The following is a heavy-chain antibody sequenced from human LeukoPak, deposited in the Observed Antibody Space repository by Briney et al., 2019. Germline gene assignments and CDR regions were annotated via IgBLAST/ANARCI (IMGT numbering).Heavy chain of an antibody. CDR1: GYTFTFYF. J-gene: IGHJ4*02. CDR2: INPSSGDT. CDR3: ARGGGRGYASVPGY. V-gene: IGHV1-46*01. D-gene: IGHD3-10*01. Sequence: ASVRVSCKASGYTFTFYFMSWVRQAPGQGLEWIGIINPSSGDTTYTQRFKDRFTMTREMSPTTVFLDLSGLTPADTAVYYCARGGGRGYASVPGYWGQGPLVTVSS.